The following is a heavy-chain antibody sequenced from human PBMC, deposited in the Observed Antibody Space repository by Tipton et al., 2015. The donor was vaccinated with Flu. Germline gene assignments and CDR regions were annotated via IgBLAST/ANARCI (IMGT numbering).Heavy chain of an antibody. D-gene: IGHD2-2*02. V-gene: IGHV1-2*02. CDR1: GYTFTGYY. J-gene: IGHJ6*02. CDR3: ARGLEYCSSTSCYMGYYYYYYGMDV. CDR2: INPNSGGT. Sequence: QVQLVQSGAEVKKPGASVKVSCKASGYTFTGYYMHWVRQAPGQGLEWMGWINPNSGGTNYAQKFQGRVTMTRDTSISTAYMELSRLRSDDTAVYYCARGLEYCSSTSCYMGYYYYYYGMDVWGQGTPVTVSS.